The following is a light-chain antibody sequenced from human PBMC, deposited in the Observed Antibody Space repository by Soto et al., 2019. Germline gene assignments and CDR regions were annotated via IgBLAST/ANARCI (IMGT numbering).Light chain of an antibody. V-gene: IGKV1-8*01. CDR2: AAS. J-gene: IGKJ1*01. Sequence: AIRLTPSPSSLSASTGDRVTITCRASQGISSYSAWYQQKPGKDPKLLIYAASTLQSGVPSRFSGSGSGTDFTLTISCLQSEDFATYYCQQYKSYWTFGQGTKV. CDR1: QGISSY. CDR3: QQYKSYWT.